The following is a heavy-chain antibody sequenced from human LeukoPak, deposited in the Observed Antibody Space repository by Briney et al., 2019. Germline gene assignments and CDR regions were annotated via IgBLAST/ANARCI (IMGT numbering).Heavy chain of an antibody. J-gene: IGHJ3*02. Sequence: SGTLSLTCAVSGGSISSSNWWSWVRQPPGKGLEWIGEIYHSGSTNYNPSLKSRVTISVDKSKNQFSLKLSSVTAADTAVYYCARGPIAEAGSDEAFDIWGQGTMVTVSS. CDR2: IYHSGST. CDR1: GGSISSSNW. CDR3: ARGPIAEAGSDEAFDI. D-gene: IGHD6-19*01. V-gene: IGHV4-4*02.